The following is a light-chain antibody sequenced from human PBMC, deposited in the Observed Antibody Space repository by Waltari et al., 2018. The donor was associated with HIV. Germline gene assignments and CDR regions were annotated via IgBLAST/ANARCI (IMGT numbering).Light chain of an antibody. Sequence: DIQMTQSPSSLSASVGDTVSITCRANQSISPYLSWYHQKPGTAPKLLIYGTSSLQSGVPSRFGGSGSGTHFTLSISNLQPEDFATYYCQQSYSTPMTFGGGTKVEIK. V-gene: IGKV1-39*01. CDR3: QQSYSTPMT. J-gene: IGKJ4*01. CDR1: QSISPY. CDR2: GTS.